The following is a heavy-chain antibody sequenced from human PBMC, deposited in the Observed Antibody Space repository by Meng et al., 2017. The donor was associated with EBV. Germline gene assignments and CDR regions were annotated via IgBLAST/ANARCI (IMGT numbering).Heavy chain of an antibody. CDR3: ARVRTFGGVIPPDY. V-gene: IGHV1-18*01. CDR2: FSADNGNT. Sequence: QVPRVQSGAKVKKPGASVKVSCKASGYTFTSYGISWVRQAPGQGLEWMGWFSADNGNTNHAQKLQGRVTMTTDTSTSTAYMGLMSLRSDDTAVYYCARVRTFGGVIPPDYWGQGTLVTVSS. D-gene: IGHD3-16*02. J-gene: IGHJ4*02. CDR1: GYTFTSYG.